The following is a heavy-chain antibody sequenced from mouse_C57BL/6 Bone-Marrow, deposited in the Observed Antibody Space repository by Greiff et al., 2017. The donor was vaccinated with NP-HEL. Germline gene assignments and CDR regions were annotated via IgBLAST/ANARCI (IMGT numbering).Heavy chain of an antibody. CDR3: ARGENWVFDY. V-gene: IGHV5-16*01. CDR1: GFTFSDYY. Sequence: EVQRVESEGGLVQPGSSMKLSCTASGFTFSDYYMAWVRQVPEKGLEWVANINYDGSSTYYLDSLKSRFIISRDNAKNILYLQMSSLKSEATATYYCARGENWVFDYWGQGTTLTVSS. CDR2: INYDGSST. J-gene: IGHJ2*01. D-gene: IGHD4-1*01.